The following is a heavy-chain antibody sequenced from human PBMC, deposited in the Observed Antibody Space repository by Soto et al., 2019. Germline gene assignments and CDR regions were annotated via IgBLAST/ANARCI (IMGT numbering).Heavy chain of an antibody. CDR1: GYTFTGYY. J-gene: IGHJ4*02. V-gene: IGHV1-2*04. D-gene: IGHD2-15*01. Sequence: ASVKVSCKASGYTFTGYYMHWVRQAPGQGLEWMGWINPNSGGTNYAQKFQGWVTMTRDTSISTAYMELSRLRSDDTAVYYCATSRDATSGGLDYWGQGTLVTVSS. CDR3: ATSRDATSGGLDY. CDR2: INPNSGGT.